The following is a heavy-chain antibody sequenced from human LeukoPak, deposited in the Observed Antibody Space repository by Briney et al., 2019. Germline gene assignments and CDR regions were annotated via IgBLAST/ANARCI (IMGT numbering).Heavy chain of an antibody. CDR1: GGCISSGGYY. CDR3: ARKIGEGYYDSSGYSPSYGMDV. V-gene: IGHV4-31*03. J-gene: IGHJ6*02. D-gene: IGHD3-22*01. Sequence: SEALSLTCTVPGGCISSGGYYWSWIRQHPGKSLVWIRYIYYSGRTYYNPSLKNRVTISVDTYKYQFSLKLSSVTAADTAAYYCARKIGEGYYDSSGYSPSYGMDVWGQGTTVTVSS. CDR2: IYYSGRT.